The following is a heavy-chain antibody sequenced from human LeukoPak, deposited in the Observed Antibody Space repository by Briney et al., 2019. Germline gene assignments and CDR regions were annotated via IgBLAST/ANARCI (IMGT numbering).Heavy chain of an antibody. V-gene: IGHV4-59*01. CDR2: IYYSGST. CDR1: GGSISSYY. CDR3: ARDDYYGSGSSDY. D-gene: IGHD3-10*01. Sequence: SETLSLTCTVSGGSISSYYWSWIWQPPGKGLEWIGYIYYSGSTNYNPSLRSRVTISVDTSKNQFSLKLSSGTAADTAVYYCARDDYYGSGSSDYWGQGTLVTVSS. J-gene: IGHJ4*02.